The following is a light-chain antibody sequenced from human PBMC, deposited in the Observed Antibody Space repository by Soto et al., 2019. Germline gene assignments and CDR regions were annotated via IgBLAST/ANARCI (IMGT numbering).Light chain of an antibody. CDR1: QSVSSGY. Sequence: EIVLTQSPGTLSLSPGERATLSCRASQSVSSGYLAWYQQKPGQAPSLLIYGASSRATGIPDRFSGSGSGTDFTLTISRLEPEDFAVYFCQQRSQWPPMTFGQGTRLEIK. V-gene: IGKV3D-20*02. CDR2: GAS. J-gene: IGKJ5*01. CDR3: QQRSQWPPMT.